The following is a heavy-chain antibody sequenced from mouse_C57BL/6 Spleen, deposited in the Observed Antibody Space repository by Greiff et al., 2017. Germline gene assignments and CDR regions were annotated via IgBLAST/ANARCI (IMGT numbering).Heavy chain of an antibody. CDR2: INPNNGGT. J-gene: IGHJ2*01. Sequence: EVQLQQSGPELVKPGASVKISCKASGYTFTDYYMNWVKQSHGKSLEWIGDINPNNGGTSYNQKFKGKATLTVDKSSSTAYMELRSLTSEDSAVYYCARETYYSNYWGQGTTRTVSS. V-gene: IGHV1-26*01. D-gene: IGHD2-5*01. CDR3: ARETYYSNY. CDR1: GYTFTDYY.